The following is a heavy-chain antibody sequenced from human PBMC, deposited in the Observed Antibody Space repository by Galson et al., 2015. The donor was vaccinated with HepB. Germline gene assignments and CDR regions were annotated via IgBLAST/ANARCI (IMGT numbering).Heavy chain of an antibody. V-gene: IGHV3-49*03. CDR2: IRSKAYGGTT. Sequence: SLRLSCAASGFTFGDYAMSWFRQAPGKGLEWVGFIRSKAYGGTTEYAASVKGRFTISRDDSKSIAYLQMNSLKTEDTAVYYCTGFDIAHYYYYGMDVWGQGTTVTVSS. CDR3: TGFDIAHYYYYGMDV. CDR1: GFTFGDYA. J-gene: IGHJ6*02. D-gene: IGHD2-15*01.